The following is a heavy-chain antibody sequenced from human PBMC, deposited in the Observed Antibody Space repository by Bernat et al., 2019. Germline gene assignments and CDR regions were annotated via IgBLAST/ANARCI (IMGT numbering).Heavy chain of an antibody. CDR1: GITFNSFA. CDR3: VRVGIGYSSGYLVSDDAFDI. D-gene: IGHD3-22*01. Sequence: QVQLVESGGGVVQPGRSLRVSCVASGITFNSFAMHWVRQAPGKGLEWVAVISYDGSNKYYADSVKGRFTISRDNSKNTLYLEINSLRAEDTAVYHCVRVGIGYSSGYLVSDDAFDIWGQGTMVTVSS. CDR2: ISYDGSNK. J-gene: IGHJ3*02. V-gene: IGHV3-30-3*01.